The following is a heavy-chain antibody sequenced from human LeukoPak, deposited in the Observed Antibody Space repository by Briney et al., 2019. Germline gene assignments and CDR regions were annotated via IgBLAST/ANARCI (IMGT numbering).Heavy chain of an antibody. CDR2: ISSSGSTI. CDR1: GFTFSSYE. CDR3: ARDYYDSSGYYCDY. D-gene: IGHD3-22*01. Sequence: TGGSLRLSCAASGFTFSSYEMNWVRQAPGKGLEWVSYISSSGSTIYYADSVKGRFTISRDNAKNSLYLQMNSLRAEDTAVYYCARDYYDSSGYYCDYWGQGTLVTVSS. V-gene: IGHV3-48*03. J-gene: IGHJ4*02.